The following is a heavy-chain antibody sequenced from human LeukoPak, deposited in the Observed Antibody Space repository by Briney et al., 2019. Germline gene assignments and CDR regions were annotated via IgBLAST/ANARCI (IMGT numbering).Heavy chain of an antibody. CDR1: GYTLTELP. Sequence: ASVKVSCKVSGYTLTELPIHWVRQVPGKGLEWMGGFDPDDGETVYAQMFQGRVTMTEDTSSDTASMELSSLRSEDTAVYYCATGTSGSYYVGIVRPIDYWGQGTLVTVSS. V-gene: IGHV1-24*01. CDR3: ATGTSGSYYVGIVRPIDY. D-gene: IGHD1-26*01. CDR2: FDPDDGET. J-gene: IGHJ4*02.